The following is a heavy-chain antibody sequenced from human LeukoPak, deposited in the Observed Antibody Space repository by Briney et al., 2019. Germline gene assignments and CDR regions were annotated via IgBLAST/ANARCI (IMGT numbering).Heavy chain of an antibody. Sequence: ASVKVSCKASGYTFTSYGISWVRQAPGQGLEWMGWISAYNGNTNYAQKLQGRVTMTTDTSTSTAYMGLRSLRSDDTAVYYCARVAYDFWSGVSGYGMDVWGQGTTVTVSS. CDR3: ARVAYDFWSGVSGYGMDV. J-gene: IGHJ6*02. D-gene: IGHD3-3*01. CDR2: ISAYNGNT. V-gene: IGHV1-18*01. CDR1: GYTFTSYG.